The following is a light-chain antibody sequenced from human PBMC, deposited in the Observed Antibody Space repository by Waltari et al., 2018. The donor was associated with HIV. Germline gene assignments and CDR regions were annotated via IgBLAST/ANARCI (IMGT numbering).Light chain of an antibody. CDR3: QSYDSSLSAL. CDR2: SNS. CDR1: SSNIGAGLD. V-gene: IGLV1-40*01. Sequence: HSVLTQPPSVSGAPGQRVTISCTGSSSNIGAGLDVHWYQHIPGTAPKLLIYSNSNRPSGVPDRFSGSKSGTSASLAITGLQAEDEADYYCQSYDSSLSALFGGGTKLTVL. J-gene: IGLJ2*01.